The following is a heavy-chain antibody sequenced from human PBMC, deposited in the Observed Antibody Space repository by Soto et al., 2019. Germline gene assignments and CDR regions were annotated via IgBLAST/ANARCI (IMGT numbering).Heavy chain of an antibody. Sequence: GGSLRLSCAASGFTFNSYGMHFVRHGPGNGLEWVAFISYDSTKTYYADSVKGRFTISRDNSNSALYVQMNSLTGEDTAVYYCARTRSAWSDFHYYSLDVWGQGTTVTVSS. CDR1: GFTFNSYG. V-gene: IGHV3-30*03. D-gene: IGHD1-26*01. CDR2: ISYDSTKT. CDR3: ARTRSAWSDFHYYSLDV. J-gene: IGHJ6*02.